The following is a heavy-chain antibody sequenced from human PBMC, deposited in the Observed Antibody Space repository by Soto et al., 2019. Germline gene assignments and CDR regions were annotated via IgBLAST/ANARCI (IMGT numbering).Heavy chain of an antibody. V-gene: IGHV3-23*01. Sequence: PGGSLRLSCAASGFTFSSYAMSWVRQAPGKGLEWVSAISGSGGSTYYADSVKGRFTISRDNSKNTLYLQMNSLRAEDTAIYYCAKQPYGSGSFVVVDYWGQGTLVTVSS. D-gene: IGHD3-10*01. CDR1: GFTFSSYA. CDR2: ISGSGGST. J-gene: IGHJ4*02. CDR3: AKQPYGSGSFVVVDY.